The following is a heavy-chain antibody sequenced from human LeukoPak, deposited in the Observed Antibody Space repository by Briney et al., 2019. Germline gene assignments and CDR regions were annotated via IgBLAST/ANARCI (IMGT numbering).Heavy chain of an antibody. Sequence: SVKVSCKASGGTFSSYAISWVRQAPGQGLEWMGGIILIFGTANYAQKFQGRVTITTDESTSTAYMELSSLRSEDTAVYYCAREDDGYNPTGYWGQGTLVTVSS. D-gene: IGHD5-24*01. CDR3: AREDDGYNPTGY. CDR1: GGTFSSYA. CDR2: IILIFGTA. V-gene: IGHV1-69*05. J-gene: IGHJ4*02.